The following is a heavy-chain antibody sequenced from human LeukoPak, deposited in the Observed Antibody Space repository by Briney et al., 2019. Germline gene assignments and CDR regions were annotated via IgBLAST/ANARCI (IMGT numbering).Heavy chain of an antibody. D-gene: IGHD3-22*01. CDR3: ARRIEYYDSSGYSAYSWFDP. CDR2: IYTSGST. CDR1: GGSISSYY. V-gene: IGHV4-4*07. Sequence: SETLSLTCTVSGGSISSYYWSWIRQPAGKGLEWIGRIYTSGSTNYNPSLKSRVTMSVDTSKNQFSLKLSSVTAADTAVYYCARRIEYYDSSGYSAYSWFDPWGQGTLVTVSS. J-gene: IGHJ5*02.